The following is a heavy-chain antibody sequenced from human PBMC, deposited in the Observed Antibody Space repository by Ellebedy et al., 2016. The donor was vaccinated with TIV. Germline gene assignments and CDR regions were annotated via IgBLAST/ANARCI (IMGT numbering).Heavy chain of an antibody. J-gene: IGHJ4*02. CDR3: ANSNRFDY. V-gene: IGHV3-23*01. CDR2: ITASGGDT. Sequence: GESLKISCVASGLTFSTYAMAWVRQAPGKGLEWVSTITASGGDTFYADSVRGRFIISRDTSKNTLFLQMNSLRAEDTAVYHCANSNRFDYWGQGTLVTVSS. CDR1: GLTFSTYA. D-gene: IGHD1-14*01.